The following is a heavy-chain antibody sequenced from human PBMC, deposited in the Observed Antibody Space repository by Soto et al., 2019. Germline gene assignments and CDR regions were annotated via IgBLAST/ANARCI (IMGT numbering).Heavy chain of an antibody. CDR3: ARGGKLGGDLDV. V-gene: IGHV1-69*08. CDR1: GGTFGRYT. J-gene: IGHJ6*04. Sequence: QVQLVQSGAEVKKPGSSVKVSCKASGGTFGRYTLSWVRQAPGQGLEWMGWIIPILETANYARRFQGRLTITADTSTCTAFMDLSGLKPDDTGVYYCARGGKLGGDLDVWGKGTTVTVSS. CDR2: IIPILETA. D-gene: IGHD3-10*01.